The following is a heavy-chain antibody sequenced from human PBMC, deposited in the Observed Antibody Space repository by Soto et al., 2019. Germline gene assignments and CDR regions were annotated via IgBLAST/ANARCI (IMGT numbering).Heavy chain of an antibody. V-gene: IGHV3-11*01. CDR2: ISCSGKTI. D-gene: IGHD3-22*01. Sequence: QVQLVESGGGLVKTSESLTIACAASGFTFSDYYMSWVRQAPGKGLEWVSYISCSGKTIYYADSVKGRFTISTDNAKNSVYLRMSSLRAEDAVLYLCAKMSSDNYYDTVFSWVQRTLVTVSS. CDR1: GFTFSDYY. J-gene: IGHJ4*02. CDR3: AKMSSDNYYDTVFS.